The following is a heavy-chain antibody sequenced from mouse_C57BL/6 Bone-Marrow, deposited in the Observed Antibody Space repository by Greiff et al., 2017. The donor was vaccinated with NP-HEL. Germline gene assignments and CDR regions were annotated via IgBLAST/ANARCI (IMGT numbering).Heavy chain of an antibody. CDR3: ARLPAWFAY. V-gene: IGHV5-6*01. J-gene: IGHJ3*01. Sequence: EVKVVESGGDLVKPGGSLKLSCAASGFTFSSYGMSWVRQTPDKRLEWVATISSGGSYPYYPDSVKGRFTISRDNAKNTLYLQMSSLKSEDTAMYYCARLPAWFAYWGQGTLVTVSA. CDR2: ISSGGSYP. CDR1: GFTFSSYG.